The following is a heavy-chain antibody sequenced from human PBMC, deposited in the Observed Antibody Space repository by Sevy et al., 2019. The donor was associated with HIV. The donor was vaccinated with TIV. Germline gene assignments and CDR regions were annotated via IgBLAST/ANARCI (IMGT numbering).Heavy chain of an antibody. CDR2: IKTDGSNR. V-gene: IGHV3-74*01. D-gene: IGHD2-2*01. Sequence: GGSLRLSCAASGFTFSNYWMHWVRQAPGKVLVWVSRIKTDGSNRDSADSVKGRFFISRDNAKNLLYLQMNSLRAEDTAVYYCAREGDTVLVPTAVDAFDFWGQGTMVTVSS. CDR3: AREGDTVLVPTAVDAFDF. J-gene: IGHJ3*01. CDR1: GFTFSNYW.